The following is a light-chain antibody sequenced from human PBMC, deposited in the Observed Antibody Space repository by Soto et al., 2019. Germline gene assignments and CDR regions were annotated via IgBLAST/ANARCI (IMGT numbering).Light chain of an antibody. CDR2: VAS. J-gene: IGKJ1*01. CDR1: QDISNH. Sequence: DIQMTQSPSAMSASVGDRVAITCRASQDISNHVAWFQQKPGKVPKRLIYVASSLQSGVPSRFSGSGSGTEFTLTISSLQPEDFATYYCLQHNSYPMTFDQGTKVEIK. V-gene: IGKV1-17*03. CDR3: LQHNSYPMT.